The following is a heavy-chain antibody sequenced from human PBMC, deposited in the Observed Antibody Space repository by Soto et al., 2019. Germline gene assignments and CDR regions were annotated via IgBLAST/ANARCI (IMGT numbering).Heavy chain of an antibody. CDR3: ARHRGQQLIYIYYYYGMDV. CDR2: INHSGST. D-gene: IGHD6-13*01. CDR1: GGSISSYY. Sequence: PSETLSLTCTVSGGSISSYYWNWIRQPPGKGLEWIGEINHSGSTNYNPSLKSRVTISVDTSKNQFSLKLSSVTAADTAVYYCARHRGQQLIYIYYYYGMDVWGQGTTVTVSS. J-gene: IGHJ6*02. V-gene: IGHV4-34*01.